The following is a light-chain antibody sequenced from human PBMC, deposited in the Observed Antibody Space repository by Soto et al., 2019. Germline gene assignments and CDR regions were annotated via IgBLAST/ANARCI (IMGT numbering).Light chain of an antibody. CDR2: DAS. CDR3: QQRSNWPPVT. CDR1: QSVSSY. J-gene: IGKJ4*01. Sequence: EIVLTQSPATLSLSPGERATLSYRASQSVSSYLAWYQQKPGQAPRLLIYDASNSATGIPASFSGSRSGTDFTLTISSLEPEDFAVYYWQQRSNWPPVTLGGGTKVEIK. V-gene: IGKV3-11*01.